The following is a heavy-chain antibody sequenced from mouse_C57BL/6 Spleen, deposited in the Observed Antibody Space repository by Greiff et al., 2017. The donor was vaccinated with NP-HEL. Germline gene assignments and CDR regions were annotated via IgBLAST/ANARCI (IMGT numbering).Heavy chain of an antibody. D-gene: IGHD2-5*01. CDR1: GYTFTSYW. CDR3: ARSDYSNRFAY. Sequence: QVQLQQPGAELVRPGSSVKLSCKASGYTFTSYWMHWVKQRPIQGLEWIGNIDPSDSETPYNQKFKDKATLTVDKSSSTAYMQLRSLTSEDTAVYYCARSDYSNRFAYWGQGTLVTVSA. J-gene: IGHJ3*01. V-gene: IGHV1-52*01. CDR2: IDPSDSET.